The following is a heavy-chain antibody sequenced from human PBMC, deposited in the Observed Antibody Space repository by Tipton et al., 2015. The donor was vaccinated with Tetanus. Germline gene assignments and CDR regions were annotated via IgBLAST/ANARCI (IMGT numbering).Heavy chain of an antibody. V-gene: IGHV4-59*01. D-gene: IGHD3-10*01. CDR1: GGSISSYY. CDR2: IYYSGST. Sequence: TLSLTCTVSGGSISSYYWSWIRQPPGKGLEWIGYIYYSGSTNYNPSLKSRVTISVDTSKNQFSLKLSSVTAADTAVYYCAAGNYYGSGRIGWFDPWGQGTLVTVSS. CDR3: AAGNYYGSGRIGWFDP. J-gene: IGHJ5*02.